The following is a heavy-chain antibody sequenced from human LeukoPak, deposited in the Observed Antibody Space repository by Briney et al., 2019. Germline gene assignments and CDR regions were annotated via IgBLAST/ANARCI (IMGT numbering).Heavy chain of an antibody. D-gene: IGHD6-19*01. J-gene: IGHJ5*02. CDR1: GGSFSGYY. CDR2: IYYSGST. CDR3: ARRDSSGWPATYNWFDP. Sequence: PSETLSLTCAVYGGSFSGYYWGWIRQPPGKGLEWIGSIYYSGSTYYNPSLKSRVTISVDTSKNQFSLKLSSVTAADTAVYYCARRDSSGWPATYNWFDPWGQGTLVTVSS. V-gene: IGHV4-39*01.